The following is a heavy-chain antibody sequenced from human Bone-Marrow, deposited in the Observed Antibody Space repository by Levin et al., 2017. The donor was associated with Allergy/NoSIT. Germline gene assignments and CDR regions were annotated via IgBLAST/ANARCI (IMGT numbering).Heavy chain of an antibody. CDR3: AQGMVFALY. Sequence: GGSLRLSCAASGFTFSSHGMHWARQAPGKGLEWVAVISLDGSNKNYADSVKGRFTISRDNSKNTLYLQMNSLRPDDTAVYYCAQGMVFALYWGQGTLVTVSS. J-gene: IGHJ4*02. CDR2: ISLDGSNK. D-gene: IGHD2-8*01. CDR1: GFTFSSHG. V-gene: IGHV3-30*18.